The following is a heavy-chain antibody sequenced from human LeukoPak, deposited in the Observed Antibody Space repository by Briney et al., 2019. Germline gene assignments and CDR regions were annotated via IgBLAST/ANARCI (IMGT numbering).Heavy chain of an antibody. CDR2: IYYSGCT. V-gene: IGHV4-39*02. CDR1: GGSISSSSYY. Sequence: SETLSLTCTVSGGSISSSSYYWGWIRQPPGKGLEWIGSIYYSGCTYYNPSLKSRVTISVDTSKNQFSLKLSSVTAADTAVYYCAREAGYSGFNWFDPWGQGTLVTVSS. CDR3: AREAGYSGFNWFDP. J-gene: IGHJ5*02. D-gene: IGHD5-12*01.